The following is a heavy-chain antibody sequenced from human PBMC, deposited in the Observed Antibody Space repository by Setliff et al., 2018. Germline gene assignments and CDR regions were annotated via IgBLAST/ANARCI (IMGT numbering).Heavy chain of an antibody. V-gene: IGHV4-34*12. J-gene: IGHJ4*02. CDR1: GFTLSDHY. CDR2: IIHTGSI. Sequence: LRLSCAASGFTLSDHYIDWIRQPPGKRLEWIGEIIHTGSINYNPSLKSRVTISMDTSKNQFSLRVSSVTAADTAVYYCARSFSRREKFLLDYWGQGALVTVSS. CDR3: ARSFSRREKFLLDY.